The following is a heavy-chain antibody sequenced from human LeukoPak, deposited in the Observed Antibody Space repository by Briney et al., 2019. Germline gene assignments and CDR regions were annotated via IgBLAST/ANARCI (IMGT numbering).Heavy chain of an antibody. CDR1: GGSISSYY. CDR3: ARIGYSGSGGDY. Sequence: SETLSLTCTVSGGSISSYYWSWIRQPPGKGLEWIGYIYYSGSTNYNPSLKSRVTISVDTSKNQFSLKLSSVTAADTAVYYCARIGYSGSGGDYWGQGTLVTVSS. CDR2: IYYSGST. D-gene: IGHD6-13*01. V-gene: IGHV4-59*12. J-gene: IGHJ4*02.